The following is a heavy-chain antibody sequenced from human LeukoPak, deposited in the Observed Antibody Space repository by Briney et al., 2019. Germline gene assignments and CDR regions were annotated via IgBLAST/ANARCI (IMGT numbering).Heavy chain of an antibody. J-gene: IGHJ6*03. CDR2: ISGSSGTI. CDR1: GFTFSSYS. V-gene: IGHV3-48*01. D-gene: IGHD3-16*01. Sequence: GGSLRLSCAASGFTFSSYSMNWVRQAPGKGLEWVSYISGSSGTIYYADSVKRRFTISRDNAKNSLYLQMNSLRAEDTAVYYCARRSEFGVLYYMDVWGKGTTVTVSS. CDR3: ARRSEFGVLYYMDV.